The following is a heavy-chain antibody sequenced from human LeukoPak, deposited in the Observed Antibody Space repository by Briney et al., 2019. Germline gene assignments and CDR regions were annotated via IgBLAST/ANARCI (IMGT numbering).Heavy chain of an antibody. CDR3: ARLGIAAAGTGGYFDY. CDR1: GYSLTSYW. Sequence: GESLKISCKGSGYSLTSYWIGWVRQMPGKGLEWMGIIYPGDSDTRYSPSFQGQVTISADKSISTAYLQWSSLKASDTAMYYCARLGIAAAGTGGYFDYRGQGTLVTVSS. D-gene: IGHD6-13*01. CDR2: IYPGDSDT. J-gene: IGHJ4*02. V-gene: IGHV5-51*01.